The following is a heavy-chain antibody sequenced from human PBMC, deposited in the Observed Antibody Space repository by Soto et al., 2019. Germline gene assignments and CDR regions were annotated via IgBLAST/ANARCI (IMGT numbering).Heavy chain of an antibody. D-gene: IGHD7-27*01. CDR3: ARGWGRIFDY. CDR1: GDSISSGDYY. V-gene: IGHV4-39*07. J-gene: IGHJ4*02. Sequence: SSETLSLTCTVSGDSISSGDYYWSWIRQPPGKGLEWIGEINHSGSTNYKPSLKSRVTISLDTSKNQFSLKLSSVTAADTAVYYCARGWGRIFDYWGQGTLVTVSS. CDR2: INHSGST.